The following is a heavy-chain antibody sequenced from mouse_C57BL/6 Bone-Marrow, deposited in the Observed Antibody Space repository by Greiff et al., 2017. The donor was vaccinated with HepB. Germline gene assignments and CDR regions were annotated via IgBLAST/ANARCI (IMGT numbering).Heavy chain of an antibody. V-gene: IGHV5-4*01. D-gene: IGHD2-4*01. CDR1: GFTFSSYA. Sequence: EVKLMESGGGLVKPGGSLKLSCAASGFTFSSYAMSWVRQTPEKRLEWVATISDGGSYTYYPDNVKGRFTISRDNAKNNLYLQMSHLKSEDTAMYYCAREGDYDPFDYWGQGTTLTVSS. CDR3: AREGDYDPFDY. J-gene: IGHJ2*01. CDR2: ISDGGSYT.